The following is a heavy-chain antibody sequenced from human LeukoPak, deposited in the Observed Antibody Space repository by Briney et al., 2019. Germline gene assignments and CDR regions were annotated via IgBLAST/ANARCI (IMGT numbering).Heavy chain of an antibody. CDR3: ARDHSASFPYYYYYGMDV. D-gene: IGHD2/OR15-2a*01. Sequence: GGSLRLSCAASGFTFSSYWMGWVRQAPGKGLEWVASINQDGSEKYYVDSVKGRFTISRDNAKNSLYLQMNSLRAEDTAVYYCARDHSASFPYYYYYGMDVWGQGTTVTVSS. CDR2: INQDGSEK. CDR1: GFTFSSYW. J-gene: IGHJ6*02. V-gene: IGHV3-7*01.